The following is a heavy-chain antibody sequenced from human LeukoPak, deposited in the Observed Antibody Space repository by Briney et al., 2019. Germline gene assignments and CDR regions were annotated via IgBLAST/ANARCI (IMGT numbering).Heavy chain of an antibody. CDR3: ARSPSGTYYRYFDY. CDR1: GYTFTNYG. D-gene: IGHD1-26*01. V-gene: IGHV1-18*01. CDR2: ISAYNGST. Sequence: ASVKVSCKAAGYTFTNYGINWVRQAPGQGLEWVAWISAYNGSTNYAQILQGRVTVTTDTSTSTAYMELRSLRSDDTAVCYCARSPSGTYYRYFDYWGQGTLVTVSS. J-gene: IGHJ4*02.